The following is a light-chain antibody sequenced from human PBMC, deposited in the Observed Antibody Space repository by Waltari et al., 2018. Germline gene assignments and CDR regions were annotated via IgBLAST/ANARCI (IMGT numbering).Light chain of an antibody. Sequence: QSALTQPRSVSGSPGQSVTISCTRTSSDAGGYNYVSWYQQHPGKAPKLMIYDVSKRPSGVPDRFSGSKSGNTASLTISGLQAEDEADYYCCSYAGSYTYVFGTGTKVTVL. J-gene: IGLJ1*01. CDR3: CSYAGSYTYV. CDR2: DVS. V-gene: IGLV2-11*01. CDR1: SSDAGGYNY.